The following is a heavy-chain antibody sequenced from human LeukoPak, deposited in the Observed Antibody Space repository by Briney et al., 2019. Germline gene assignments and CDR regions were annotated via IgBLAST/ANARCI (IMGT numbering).Heavy chain of an antibody. Sequence: GGSLRLSCAASGFTFSGSAMHWVRQASGKGLEWVGRIRSKANSYATAYAASVKGRCTISRDDSKNTAYLQMNSLKTEDTAVYYCTSDAYGSGRPNDYWGQGTLVTVSS. J-gene: IGHJ4*02. V-gene: IGHV3-73*01. CDR3: TSDAYGSGRPNDY. D-gene: IGHD3-10*01. CDR2: IRSKANSYAT. CDR1: GFTFSGSA.